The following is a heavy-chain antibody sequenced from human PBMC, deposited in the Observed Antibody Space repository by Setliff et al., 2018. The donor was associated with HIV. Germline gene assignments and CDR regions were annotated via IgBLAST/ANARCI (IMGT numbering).Heavy chain of an antibody. CDR2: ISGSGGST. CDR3: AKSSWWEPRAY. V-gene: IGHV3-23*01. CDR1: RFTFSSYA. Sequence: PGGSLRLSCAASRFTFSSYAMSWVRQAPGKGLEWVSAISGSGGSTYYADSVRGRFTISRDNSKNTLYLQMNSLRAEDTAVYYCAKSSWWEPRAYWGQGTLVTVSS. D-gene: IGHD2-15*01. J-gene: IGHJ4*02.